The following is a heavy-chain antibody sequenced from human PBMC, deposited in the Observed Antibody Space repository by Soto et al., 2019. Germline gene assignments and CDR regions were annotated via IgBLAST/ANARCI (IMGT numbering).Heavy chain of an antibody. CDR3: LTERGAGSYNGYAREDH. D-gene: IGHD5-12*01. CDR2: MKSITDAGTT. V-gene: IGHV3-15*01. Sequence: EVQLVQSGGGLVQPGESLTLSCAGSGFTFANAWMSWVRQAPGKGLEWVGRMKSITDAGTTDLAAPVKGRFSISREESKSTWYLRMTNVKVEDTALYYCLTERGAGSYNGYAREDHWGQGTLVTVSS. J-gene: IGHJ4*02. CDR1: GFTFANAW.